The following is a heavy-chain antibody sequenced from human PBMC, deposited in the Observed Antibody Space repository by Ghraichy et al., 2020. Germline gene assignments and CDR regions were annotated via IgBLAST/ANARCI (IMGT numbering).Heavy chain of an antibody. CDR2: IKSKTDGGTT. CDR1: GFTFSNGW. J-gene: IGHJ6*02. CDR3: TTTRACSGGSCYLYYYYGMDV. D-gene: IGHD2-15*01. Sequence: LSLTCAASGFTFSNGWMSWVRQAPGKGLEWVGRIKSKTDGGTTDYAAPVKGRFTISRDDSKNTLYLQMNSLKTEDTAVYYCTTTRACSGGSCYLYYYYGMDVWGQGTTVTVSS. V-gene: IGHV3-15*01.